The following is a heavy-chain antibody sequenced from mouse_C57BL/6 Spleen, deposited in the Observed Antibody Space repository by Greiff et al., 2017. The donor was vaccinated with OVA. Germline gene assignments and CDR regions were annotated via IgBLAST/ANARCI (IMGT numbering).Heavy chain of an antibody. CDR3: ARGGDGYDEGWYFDV. CDR2: INPYNGGT. Sequence: VQLQQSGPVLVKPGASVKMSCKASGYTFTDYYMNWVKQSHGKSLEWIGVINPYNGGTSYNQKFKGKATLTVDKSSSTAYMELNSLTSEDSAVYYCARGGDGYDEGWYFDVWGTGTTVTVSS. D-gene: IGHD2-2*01. CDR1: GYTFTDYY. J-gene: IGHJ1*03. V-gene: IGHV1-19*01.